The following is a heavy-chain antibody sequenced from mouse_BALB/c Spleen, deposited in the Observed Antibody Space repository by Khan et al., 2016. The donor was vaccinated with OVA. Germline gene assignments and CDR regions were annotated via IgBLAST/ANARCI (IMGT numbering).Heavy chain of an antibody. J-gene: IGHJ2*01. CDR3: ARYRYDGYFDF. V-gene: IGHV3-2*02. CDR1: GYSITSDYA. D-gene: IGHD2-14*01. Sequence: EVQLQESGPGLVKPSKSLSLTCTVTGYSITSDYAWNWIRQFPGNKLEWMGYISYSGGTSYNPSLKSRISITRDTSKNQFFLQLNSGTTEDTATYYCARYRYDGYFDFWGQGTTLTVSS. CDR2: ISYSGGT.